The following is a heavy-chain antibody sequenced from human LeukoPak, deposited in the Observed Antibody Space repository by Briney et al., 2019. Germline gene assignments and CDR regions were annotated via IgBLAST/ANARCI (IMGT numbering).Heavy chain of an antibody. CDR2: IYSGGST. CDR1: GFTVSSNY. Sequence: PGGSLRLSCAASGFTVSSNYMSWVRQAPGKGLEWVSVIYSGGSTYCADSVKGRFTISRDNSKNTLYLQMNSLRAEDTAVYYCARDHAAASSYYYYYMDVWGKGTTVTVSS. D-gene: IGHD2-2*01. J-gene: IGHJ6*03. CDR3: ARDHAAASSYYYYYMDV. V-gene: IGHV3-53*01.